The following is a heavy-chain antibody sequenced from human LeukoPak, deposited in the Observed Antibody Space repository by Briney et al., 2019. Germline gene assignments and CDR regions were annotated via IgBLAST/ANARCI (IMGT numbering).Heavy chain of an antibody. V-gene: IGHV4-59*08. CDR2: IYYSGST. J-gene: IGHJ4*02. Sequence: SETLSLTCTVSGGSISGYYWSWMRQPPGKGLEYIGHIYYSGSTNYNPSLESRVTILVDTSKSQFSLRLSSVTAADTALYYCARRGYCSGGTFYSFDYWGQGTLVTASS. CDR1: GGSISGYY. D-gene: IGHD2-15*01. CDR3: ARRGYCSGGTFYSFDY.